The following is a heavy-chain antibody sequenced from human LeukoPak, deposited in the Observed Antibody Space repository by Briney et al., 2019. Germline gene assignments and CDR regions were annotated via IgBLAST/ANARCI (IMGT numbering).Heavy chain of an antibody. V-gene: IGHV4-31*03. CDR3: ASYGDYGGLLFDY. CDR1: GGSISSGGYY. D-gene: IGHD4-17*01. CDR2: IYYSGST. J-gene: IGHJ4*02. Sequence: PSETLSLTCTVSGGSISSGGYYWSWIRQHPGKGLEWIGYIYYSGSTYYNPSLKSRVTISVDTSKNQFSLKLSSVTAADTAVYYCASYGDYGGLLFDYWGQGTLVTVSS.